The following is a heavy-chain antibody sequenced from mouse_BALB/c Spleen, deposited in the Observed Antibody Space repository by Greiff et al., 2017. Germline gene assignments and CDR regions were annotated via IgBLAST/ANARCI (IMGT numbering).Heavy chain of an antibody. CDR3: ARQYYGYNFDY. CDR2: ISSGGGST. V-gene: IGHV5-12-1*01. J-gene: IGHJ2*01. Sequence: EVKVVESGGGLVKPGGSLKLSCAASGFAFSSYDMSWVRQTPEKRLEWVAYISSGGGSTYYPDTVKGRFTISRDNAKNTLYLQMSSLKSEDTAMYYCARQYYGYNFDYWGQGTTLTVSS. CDR1: GFAFSSYD. D-gene: IGHD1-2*01.